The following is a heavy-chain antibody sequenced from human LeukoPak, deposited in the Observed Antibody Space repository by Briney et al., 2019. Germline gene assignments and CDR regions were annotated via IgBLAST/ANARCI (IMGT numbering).Heavy chain of an antibody. Sequence: ASVKVSCKASGYTFTSYDINWVRQATGQGLEWMGWMNPNSGNTGYAQKLQGRVTMTRDTSISTAYMELSSLRSEDTAVYYCARPYSSSSYWFDPWGQGTLVTVSS. J-gene: IGHJ5*02. CDR2: MNPNSGNT. CDR3: ARPYSSSSYWFDP. CDR1: GYTFTSYD. D-gene: IGHD6-6*01. V-gene: IGHV1-8*01.